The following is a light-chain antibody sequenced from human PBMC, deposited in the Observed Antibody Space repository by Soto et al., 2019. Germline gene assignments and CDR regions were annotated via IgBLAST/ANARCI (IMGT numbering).Light chain of an antibody. CDR1: QSISNY. Sequence: DIQMTQSPSSLSASVGDRVIITCRASQSISNYLNWYQHKPGKAPKLLIYAASNLQSGVPSRFSGSGSGTDFTLTISSLQPEDFATYFCLQTYITRAFGQGTKVEIK. CDR3: LQTYITRA. V-gene: IGKV1-39*01. J-gene: IGKJ1*01. CDR2: AAS.